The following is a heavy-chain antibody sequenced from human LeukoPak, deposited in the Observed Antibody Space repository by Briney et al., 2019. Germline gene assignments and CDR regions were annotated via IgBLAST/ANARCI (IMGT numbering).Heavy chain of an antibody. D-gene: IGHD3-9*01. CDR2: ISAYNGNT. V-gene: IGHV1-18*04. J-gene: IGHJ5*02. Sequence: ASVKVSCKASGYTFTSYGISWVRQAPGQGLEWMGWISAYNGNTNYAQKLQGRVTMTTDTSTSTAYMELRSLRSDDTAVYYCARADQGRHYDILTGSITLLTCWFDPWGQGTLVTVSS. CDR1: GYTFTSYG. CDR3: ARADQGRHYDILTGSITLLTCWFDP.